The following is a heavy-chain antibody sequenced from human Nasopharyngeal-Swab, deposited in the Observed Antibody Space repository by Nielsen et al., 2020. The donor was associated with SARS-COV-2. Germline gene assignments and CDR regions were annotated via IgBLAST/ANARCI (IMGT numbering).Heavy chain of an antibody. CDR1: GFTFSSYA. V-gene: IGHV3-48*03. CDR2: ISNSGSTI. CDR3: ARDRRGISD. D-gene: IGHD2-15*01. Sequence: GGSLRLSCAASGFTFSSYAMSWVRQAPGKGLEWVSYISNSGSTIYYADSVKGRFTISRDNAKNSLFLQMNSLRAEDTAVYYCARDRRGISDWGQGTLVTVSS. J-gene: IGHJ4*02.